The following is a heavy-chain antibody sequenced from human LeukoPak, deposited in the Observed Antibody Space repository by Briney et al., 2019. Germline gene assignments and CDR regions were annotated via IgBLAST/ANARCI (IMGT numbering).Heavy chain of an antibody. V-gene: IGHV3-53*01. CDR3: ARDVYRSYGMDV. D-gene: IGHD1-14*01. CDR1: GFTVSSNY. CDR2: IYSGGNT. Sequence: GGSLRLSCAASGFTVSSNYMSWVRHAPGKGLEWVSAIYSGGNTYYTDSVKGRFTISRDNSKNTLYLQMNSLRAEDTAVYYCARDVYRSYGMDVWGQGTTVTVSS. J-gene: IGHJ6*02.